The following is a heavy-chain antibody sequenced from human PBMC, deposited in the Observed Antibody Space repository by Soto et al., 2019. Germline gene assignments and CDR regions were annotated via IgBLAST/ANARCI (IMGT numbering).Heavy chain of an antibody. J-gene: IGHJ6*02. D-gene: IGHD3-22*01. V-gene: IGHV1-18*04. CDR3: ARNDDTPYYYYGMDV. CDR1: GYTFISYG. CDR2: ISAYNGNT. Sequence: GASVKVSCKASGYTFISYGISWVRQAPGQGLEWMGWISAYNGNTNYAQKLQGRVTMTTDTSTSTAYMELRSLRSDDTAVYYCARNDDTPYYYYGMDVWGQGTTVTVSS.